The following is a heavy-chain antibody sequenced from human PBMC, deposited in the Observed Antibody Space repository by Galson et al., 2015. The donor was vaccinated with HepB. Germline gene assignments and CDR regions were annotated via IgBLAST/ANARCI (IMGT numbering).Heavy chain of an antibody. CDR1: GDSVSNNHVA. CDR3: ARGAYSSFDI. V-gene: IGHV6-1*01. Sequence: CAISGDSVSNNHVAWNWIRQSPSRGLEWLGRTYRGSNQYAASMRGRIAINSDTFTNQFSLQLSSVTPEDTGLYYCARGAYSSFDIWGQGTMVTVSS. J-gene: IGHJ3*02. CDR2: TYRGSN. D-gene: IGHD2-15*01.